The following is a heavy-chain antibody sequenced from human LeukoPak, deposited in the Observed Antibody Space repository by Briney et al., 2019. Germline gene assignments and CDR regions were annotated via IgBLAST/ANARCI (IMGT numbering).Heavy chain of an antibody. CDR3: ARDVISATDDDY. CDR2: ISRSSSTI. J-gene: IGHJ4*02. D-gene: IGHD6-13*01. V-gene: IGHV3-48*02. Sequence: GGSLRLSCAASGFTVSTSNMNWVRQAPGKGLEWVSYISRSSSTIYYADSVKGRFTMSRDNAKNSLYLQMNSLRDEDTAVYYCARDVISATDDDYWGQGTLVTVSS. CDR1: GFTVSTSN.